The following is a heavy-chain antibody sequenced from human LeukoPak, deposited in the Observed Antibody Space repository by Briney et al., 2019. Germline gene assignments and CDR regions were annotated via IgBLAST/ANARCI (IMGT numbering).Heavy chain of an antibody. CDR2: IYHPGST. CDR1: GGSISSGGYY. V-gene: IGHV4-30-2*01. J-gene: IGHJ3*02. Sequence: SQTLSLTCTVSGGSISSGGYYWSWIRQPPGKGLEWIGYIYHPGSTYYNPSLKSRVAISVDRSKNQFSLQLISVTAADTAVYFCARDLDTAPDIWGQGTMVTVSS. D-gene: IGHD5-18*01. CDR3: ARDLDTAPDI.